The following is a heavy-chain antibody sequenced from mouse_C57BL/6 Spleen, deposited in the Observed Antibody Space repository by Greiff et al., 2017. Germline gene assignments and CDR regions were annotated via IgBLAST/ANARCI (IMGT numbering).Heavy chain of an antibody. J-gene: IGHJ4*01. D-gene: IGHD2-1*01. CDR3: ASYGNSLYYAMDY. V-gene: IGHV1-64*01. CDR1: GYTFTSYW. Sequence: VQLQQSGAELVKPGASVKLSCKASGYTFTSYWMHWVKQRPGQGLEWIGMIHPNSGSTNYNEKFKSKATLTVDKSSSTAYMQLSSLTSEDSAVYYCASYGNSLYYAMDYWGQGTSVTVSS. CDR2: IHPNSGST.